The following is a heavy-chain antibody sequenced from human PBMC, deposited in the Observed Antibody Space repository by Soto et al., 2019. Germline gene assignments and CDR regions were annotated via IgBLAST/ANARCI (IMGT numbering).Heavy chain of an antibody. V-gene: IGHV4-31*03. CDR2: IYYSGST. D-gene: IGHD3-10*01. J-gene: IGHJ6*02. CDR1: GGSISSGGYY. CDR3: ARDHKVMVRAPGFGMDV. Sequence: SETLSLTCTVSGGSISSGGYYWSWIRQHPGKGLEWIGYIYYSGSTYYNPSLKSRVTISVDTSKNQFSLKLSSVTAADTAVYYCARDHKVMVRAPGFGMDVWGQGTTVTVSS.